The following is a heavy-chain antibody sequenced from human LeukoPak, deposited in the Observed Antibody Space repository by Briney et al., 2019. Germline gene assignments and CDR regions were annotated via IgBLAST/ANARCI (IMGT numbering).Heavy chain of an antibody. CDR1: GYTLNELS. Sequence: ASVTVSCKVSGYTLNELSIHWVRQAAGKGLEWMGGFDPEYGETVYAQKFQGRVTMAEDTSTDTAYMELSSLRSEDTAVYYCAPLDFWVPSTWGQGTLATVSS. CDR2: FDPEYGET. D-gene: IGHD3-3*01. J-gene: IGHJ5*02. CDR3: APLDFWVPST. V-gene: IGHV1-24*01.